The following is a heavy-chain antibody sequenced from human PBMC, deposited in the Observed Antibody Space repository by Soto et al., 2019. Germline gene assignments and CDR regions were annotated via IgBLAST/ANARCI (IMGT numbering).Heavy chain of an antibody. CDR1: GFMCTNFW. D-gene: IGHD3-9*01. Sequence: ESLKVSWEFSGFMCTNFWGHLVRQVPGKGLVWVSRIDTSGSSTSYADSVKGRFTISRDNAKNTVSLQMNSLRAEDTGVYYCAKDSWYFDLWSQGSLVTVSS. V-gene: IGHV3-74*01. J-gene: IGHJ4*02. CDR2: IDTSGSST. CDR3: AKDSWYFDL.